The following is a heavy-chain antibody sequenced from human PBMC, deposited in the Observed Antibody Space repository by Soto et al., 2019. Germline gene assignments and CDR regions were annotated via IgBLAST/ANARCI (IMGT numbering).Heavy chain of an antibody. CDR3: ARYTGDTRGDH. V-gene: IGHV4-39*01. D-gene: IGHD3-16*01. CDR1: DGSISSSTYY. Sequence: SETLSLTCTVSDGSISSSTYYWGWIRQPPGKGLEWIGSIYYSENTFYNPSLKSRVTISVDKSKSQFSLSLSSVTAADTAVYYCARYTGDTRGDHWGQGTLVTVSS. CDR2: IYYSENT. J-gene: IGHJ4*02.